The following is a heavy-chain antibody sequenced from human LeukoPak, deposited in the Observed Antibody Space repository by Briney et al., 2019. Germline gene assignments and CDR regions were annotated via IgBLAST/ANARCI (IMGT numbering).Heavy chain of an antibody. CDR2: ISSSGGTI. CDR1: GFTFSDYY. Sequence: PGGSLRLSCAASGFTFSDYYMSWIRQAPGKGLEWVSYISSSGGTIYYADSVKGRFTISRDNSKNTLYLQINSLRAEDTAVYYCAKDLCRSGASCFLDHWGQGALVTVSS. J-gene: IGHJ4*02. CDR3: AKDLCRSGASCFLDH. D-gene: IGHD2-15*01. V-gene: IGHV3-11*01.